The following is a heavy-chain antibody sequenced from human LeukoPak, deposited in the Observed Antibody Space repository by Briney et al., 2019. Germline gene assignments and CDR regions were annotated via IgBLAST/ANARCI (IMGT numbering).Heavy chain of an antibody. CDR1: GGSISSYY. J-gene: IGHJ4*02. CDR3: ARDGPYGSGSYWDY. Sequence: SETLSLTCTVSGGSISSYYWSWIRQPPGQGLEWIGYIYYSGSTNYNPSLKSRVTISVDTSKNPFSLKLSSVTAADTAVYYCARDGPYGSGSYWDYWGQGTLVTVSS. CDR2: IYYSGST. V-gene: IGHV4-59*01. D-gene: IGHD3-10*01.